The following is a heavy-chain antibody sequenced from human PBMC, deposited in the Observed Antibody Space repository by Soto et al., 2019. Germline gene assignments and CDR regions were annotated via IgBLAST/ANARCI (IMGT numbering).Heavy chain of an antibody. Sequence: EVQLVESGGGLVQPGRSLRLSCAASGFTFDDYAMHWVRQAPGKGLEWVSGISWNSGSIGYADSVKGRFTISRDNAKNSLYLQMNSLRPEDTALYYCAKDMGLGRFLESSDAFDIWGQGTMVTVSS. J-gene: IGHJ3*02. CDR1: GFTFDDYA. D-gene: IGHD3-3*01. CDR3: AKDMGLGRFLESSDAFDI. CDR2: ISWNSGSI. V-gene: IGHV3-9*01.